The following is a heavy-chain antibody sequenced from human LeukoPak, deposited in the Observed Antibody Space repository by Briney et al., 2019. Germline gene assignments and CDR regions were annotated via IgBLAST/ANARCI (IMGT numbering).Heavy chain of an antibody. V-gene: IGHV4-59*01. CDR3: ARANTGYYYDYAMDV. J-gene: IGHJ6*02. CDR2: IYYSGSA. D-gene: IGHD1-14*01. Sequence: SQTLSLTCAVYGGSFSGYYWNWIRQSPGKGLEWIGYIYYSGSANYNPSLKSRVTISVDTSQNQFSLHLRTVTAADTAVYYCARANTGYYYDYAMDVWGQGTTVTVSS. CDR1: GGSFSGYY.